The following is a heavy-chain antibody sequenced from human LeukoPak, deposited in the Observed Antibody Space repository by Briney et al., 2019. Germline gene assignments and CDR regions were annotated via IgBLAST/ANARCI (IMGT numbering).Heavy chain of an antibody. J-gene: IGHJ4*02. CDR3: ARGFNDSSGYYYDPFDY. V-gene: IGHV4-39*01. D-gene: IGHD3-22*01. CDR2: MHYSGNT. Sequence: PSETLSLTCTVSGDSISSSSYYWGWLRQPPGKGLEWIGSMHYSGNTYYTPSLKSRVTISVDTSKNQFSLELSSVTAADTAVYYCARGFNDSSGYYYDPFDYWGQGTLVTVSS. CDR1: GDSISSSSYY.